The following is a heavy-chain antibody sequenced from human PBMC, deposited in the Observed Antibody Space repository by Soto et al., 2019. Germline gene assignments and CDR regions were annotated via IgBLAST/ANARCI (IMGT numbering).Heavy chain of an antibody. Sequence: QVQLQESGPGLVKPSETLSLTCTVSGGSISSYYWSWIRQPPGKGLEWIGYIYYSGSTNYNPSLTSRVTISVDTSKNQFSLKLSSVTAADTAVYYCARQAAGTSYFDYWGQGTLVTVSS. D-gene: IGHD6-13*01. CDR2: IYYSGST. CDR1: GGSISSYY. J-gene: IGHJ4*02. V-gene: IGHV4-59*08. CDR3: ARQAAGTSYFDY.